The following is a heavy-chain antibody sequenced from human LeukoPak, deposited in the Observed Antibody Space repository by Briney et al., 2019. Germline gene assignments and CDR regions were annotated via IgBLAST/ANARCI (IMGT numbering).Heavy chain of an antibody. CDR2: IDPLDGET. D-gene: IGHD3-16*01. CDR3: ARDHEEGGPYLDL. V-gene: IGHV1-69-2*01. Sequence: ATVKISCKSSGYPFTDYYIHWLQQAPGKGLEWMGRIDPLDGETTYAETFLGRVTFTADTSTSTIYMELNSLTFADRAVYYCARDHEEGGPYLDLWGQGTQVFVSS. CDR1: GYPFTDYY. J-gene: IGHJ4*02.